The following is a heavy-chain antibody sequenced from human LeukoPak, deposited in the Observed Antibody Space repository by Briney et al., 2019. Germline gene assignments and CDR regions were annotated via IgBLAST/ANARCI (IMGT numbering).Heavy chain of an antibody. CDR1: GFTFSSYW. CDR2: ISTDGSSK. J-gene: IGHJ4*02. CDR3: ARLYGGYGDYYFDY. D-gene: IGHD4-17*01. Sequence: GGSLRLSCAASGFTFSSYWMLWVRQAPGKGLVWVSRISTDGSSKRYADSVKGRFTISRDNAKNTLYLQMNSLSAEDTAVYYCARLYGGYGDYYFDYWGQGTLVTVSS. V-gene: IGHV3-74*01.